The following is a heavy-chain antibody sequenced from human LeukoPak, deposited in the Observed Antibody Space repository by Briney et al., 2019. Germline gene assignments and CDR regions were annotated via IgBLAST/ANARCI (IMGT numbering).Heavy chain of an antibody. Sequence: GASVKVSCKASGYTFTDYALHWVRQAPGQSLEWMGWITTGRGDTQYSQAFQRQITITRDKSASTVSMDLSALRSEDTAVYYCARGGKQWRGGNYFDSWGQGTLVAVSS. CDR2: ITTGRGDT. V-gene: IGHV1-3*03. CDR3: ARGGKQWRGGNYFDS. CDR1: GYTFTDYA. D-gene: IGHD6-19*01. J-gene: IGHJ4*02.